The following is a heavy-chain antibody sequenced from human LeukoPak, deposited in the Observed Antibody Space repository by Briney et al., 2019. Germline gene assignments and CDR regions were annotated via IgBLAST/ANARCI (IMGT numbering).Heavy chain of an antibody. CDR1: GGTFSSYA. V-gene: IGHV1-69*13. CDR2: IIPIFGTA. J-gene: IGHJ4*02. CDR3: ARWYCTNGVCRDY. Sequence: GASVKVSCKASGGTFSSYAISWVRQAPGQGLEWTGGIIPIFGTANYAQKFQGRVTITADESTNTAYMELSSLRSEDTAVYYCARWYCTNGVCRDYWGQGTLVTVSS. D-gene: IGHD2-8*01.